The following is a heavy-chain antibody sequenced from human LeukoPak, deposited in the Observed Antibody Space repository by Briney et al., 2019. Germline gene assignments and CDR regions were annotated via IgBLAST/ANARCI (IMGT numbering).Heavy chain of an antibody. Sequence: SVKVSCKASGYTFTGYYMHWVRQAPGQGLEWMGGIIPIFGTANYAQKFQGRVTITADESTSTAYMELSSLRSEDTAVYYCARNEYDFWSGYYNNYYYMDVWGKGTTVTVSS. J-gene: IGHJ6*03. V-gene: IGHV1-69*13. CDR1: GYTFTGYY. CDR3: ARNEYDFWSGYYNNYYYMDV. CDR2: IIPIFGTA. D-gene: IGHD3-3*01.